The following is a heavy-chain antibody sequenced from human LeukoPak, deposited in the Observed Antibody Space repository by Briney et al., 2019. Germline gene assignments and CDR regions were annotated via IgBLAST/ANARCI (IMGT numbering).Heavy chain of an antibody. J-gene: IGHJ6*03. CDR2: IIPIFGTA. Sequence: ASVKVSCKASGGTFSSYAISWVRQAPGQGLEWMGGIIPIFGTANYAQKFQGRVTITRNTSISTAYMELSSLRSEDTAVYYCARGVMRPYYMDVWGKGTTVTVSS. D-gene: IGHD3-10*01. CDR1: GGTFSSYA. V-gene: IGHV1-69*05. CDR3: ARGVMRPYYMDV.